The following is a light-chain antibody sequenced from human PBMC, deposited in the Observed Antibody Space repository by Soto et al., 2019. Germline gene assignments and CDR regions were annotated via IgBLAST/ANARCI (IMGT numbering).Light chain of an antibody. J-gene: IGLJ1*01. V-gene: IGLV2-14*01. CDR1: SSDVGGYNY. Sequence: QSVLTQPRSVSGSPGQSVTIPCTGTSSDVGGYNYVSWYQQHPGKAPKLMIYDVSNRPSGVSNRFSGSKSGNTASLTISGLQAEDEADYYCSSYTSSSTLDVFGTGTKVTVL. CDR3: SSYTSSSTLDV. CDR2: DVS.